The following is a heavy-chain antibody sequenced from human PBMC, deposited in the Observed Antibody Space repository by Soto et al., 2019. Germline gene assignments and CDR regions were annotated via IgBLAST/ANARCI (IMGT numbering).Heavy chain of an antibody. V-gene: IGHV5-51*01. CDR2: IFPGDSDT. Sequence: VQSLKISCKGSGYNFANYWIGWLRQMPGKGLEWMGIIFPGDSDTRYSPSFKGQVTISADKSISTAYLHWSSLKASDTAIYYCARRTPAAYWQFDVWGRGTLVTVSS. CDR1: GYNFANYW. J-gene: IGHJ2*01. CDR3: ARRTPAAYWQFDV. D-gene: IGHD2-2*01.